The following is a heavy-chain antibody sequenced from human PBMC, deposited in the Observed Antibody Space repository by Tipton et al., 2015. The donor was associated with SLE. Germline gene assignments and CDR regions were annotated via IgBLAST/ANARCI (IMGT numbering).Heavy chain of an antibody. Sequence: TLSLTCAVYGGSFSGYYWSWIRQPPGKGLEWIGEINHSGSTNYNPSLKSRVTISVDTSKNQFSLKLSSVTAADTAVYYCARDQPTVVNRSLGYWGQGTLVTVSS. CDR1: GGSFSGYY. J-gene: IGHJ4*02. CDR2: INHSGST. D-gene: IGHD4-23*01. CDR3: ARDQPTVVNRSLGY. V-gene: IGHV4-34*01.